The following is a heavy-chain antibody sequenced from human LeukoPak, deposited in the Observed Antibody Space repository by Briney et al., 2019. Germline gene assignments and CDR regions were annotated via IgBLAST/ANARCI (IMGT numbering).Heavy chain of an antibody. CDR3: ARHEGLAAGGFDY. CDR1: GGSISNIY. J-gene: IGHJ4*02. Sequence: PSETLSLTCTVSGGSISNIYWSWIRQPPGKGLEWIGYINTSGSTKYNPSLKSRVTISVDTSKNQFSLKLTSVTAADTAVYYCARHEGLAAGGFDYWDQGTLVTVSS. D-gene: IGHD6-13*01. CDR2: INTSGST. V-gene: IGHV4-4*09.